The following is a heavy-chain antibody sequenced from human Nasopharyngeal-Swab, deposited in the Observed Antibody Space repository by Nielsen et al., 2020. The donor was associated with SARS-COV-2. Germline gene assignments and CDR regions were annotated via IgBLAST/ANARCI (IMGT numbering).Heavy chain of an antibody. V-gene: IGHV3-7*01. CDR2: IKQDGSEK. J-gene: IGHJ3*02. CDR1: GFTFSSYW. D-gene: IGHD2-2*01. Sequence: LSLTCAASGFTFSSYWMSWVRQAPGKGLEWVANIKQDGSEKYYVDSVKGRFTITRDNAKDSLYLQMNSLRAEDTAVYYCARDRDYAGTFDIWGQGTMVTVSS. CDR3: ARDRDYAGTFDI.